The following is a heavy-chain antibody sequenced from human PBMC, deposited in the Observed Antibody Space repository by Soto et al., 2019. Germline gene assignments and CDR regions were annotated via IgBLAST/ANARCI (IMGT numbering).Heavy chain of an antibody. CDR2: ISAYNGNT. CDR3: ARVKPIVGATTLFDY. V-gene: IGHV1-18*03. J-gene: IGHJ4*02. Sequence: QVQLVQSGAEVKKPGASVKVSCKASGYTFTSYGISWVRQAPGQGLEWMGWISAYNGNTNYAQKLQGRVTMXXDXSXITAYMELRSLRSDDMAVYYCARVKPIVGATTLFDYWGQGTLVTVSS. D-gene: IGHD1-26*01. CDR1: GYTFTSYG.